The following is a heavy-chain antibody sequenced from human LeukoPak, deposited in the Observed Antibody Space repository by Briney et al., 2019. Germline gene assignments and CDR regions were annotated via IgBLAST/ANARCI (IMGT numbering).Heavy chain of an antibody. J-gene: IGHJ4*02. CDR3: ARTGIAAGTTTYFDY. D-gene: IGHD6-13*01. Sequence: SPTLSLTFAISGDSVSINSAAWNWVRQSPGRGLEWLGSTYYRAKWNYDYAEAVKSLLTFTADTTKNQFSLQLTSVTPEDTALYYCARTGIAAGTTTYFDYWGQGTLVTVSS. CDR1: GDSVSINSAA. CDR2: TYYRAKWNY. V-gene: IGHV6-1*01.